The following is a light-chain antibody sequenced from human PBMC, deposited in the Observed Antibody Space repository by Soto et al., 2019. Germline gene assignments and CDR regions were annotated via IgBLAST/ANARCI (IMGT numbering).Light chain of an antibody. CDR2: KAS. V-gene: IGKV1-5*03. Sequence: DIQMTQSPSTLSGSVGERVTTTCRASQTISSWLAWYKQKPGKAPKLLIYKASTLKSGVPSRFSGSGSGTEFTLTISSLQPDDFATYYCQYYNSYSEAFGQGTKVDIK. CDR1: QTISSW. J-gene: IGKJ1*01. CDR3: QYYNSYSEA.